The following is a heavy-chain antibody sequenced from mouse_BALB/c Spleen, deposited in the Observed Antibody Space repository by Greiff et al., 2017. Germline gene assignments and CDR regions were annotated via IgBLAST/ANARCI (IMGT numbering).Heavy chain of an antibody. J-gene: IGHJ2*01. CDR2: ISNGGGST. Sequence: DVHLVESGGGLVQPGGSLKLSCAASGFTFSSYTMSWVRQTPEKRLEWVAYISNGGGSTYYPDTVKGRFTISRDNAKNTLYLQMSSLKSEDTAMYYCARRKLKYGNYYFDYWGQGTTLTVSS. V-gene: IGHV5-12-2*01. CDR1: GFTFSSYT. D-gene: IGHD2-10*02. CDR3: ARRKLKYGNYYFDY.